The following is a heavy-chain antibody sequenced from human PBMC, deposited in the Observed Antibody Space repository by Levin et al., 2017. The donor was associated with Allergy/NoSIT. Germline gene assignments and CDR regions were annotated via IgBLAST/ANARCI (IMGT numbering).Heavy chain of an antibody. J-gene: IGHJ5*01. V-gene: IGHV1-69*04. D-gene: IGHD4-17*01. CDR2: IIPILGIV. CDR1: GGTFDTSG. Sequence: SVKVSCKASGGTFDTSGINWVRQAPGQGLEWMGRIIPILGIVNYAQKFQGRVTINADKSTSTASMEVSSLRSEDTAFYYCATSPGTTVTWNWFDYWGQGTLVTVSS. CDR3: ATSPGTTVTWNWFDY.